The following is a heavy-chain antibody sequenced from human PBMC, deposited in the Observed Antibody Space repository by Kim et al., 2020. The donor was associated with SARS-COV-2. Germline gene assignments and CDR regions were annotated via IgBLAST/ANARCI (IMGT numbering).Heavy chain of an antibody. CDR3: ARDIISSSWYGVDTYYYYGMDV. V-gene: IGHV3-33*01. CDR1: GFTFSSYG. CDR2: IWYDGSNK. D-gene: IGHD6-13*01. Sequence: GGSLRLSCAASGFTFSSYGMHWVRQAPGKGLEWVAVIWYDGSNKYYADSVKGRFTISRDNSKNTLYLQMNSLRAEDTAVYYCARDIISSSWYGVDTYYYYGMDVWGQGTTVTVSS. J-gene: IGHJ6*02.